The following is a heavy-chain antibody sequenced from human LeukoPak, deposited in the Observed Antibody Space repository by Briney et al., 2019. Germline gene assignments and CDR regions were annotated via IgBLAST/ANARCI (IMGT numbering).Heavy chain of an antibody. CDR2: IYYSGSP. CDR1: GGSVSTSY. CDR3: AREGYGSRSRDNWLDP. J-gene: IGHJ5*02. V-gene: IGHV4-59*02. D-gene: IGHD3-10*01. Sequence: PSETLSLTCTVSGGSVSTSYWSWLRQPPGKAPEWIGYIYYSGSPIYNPSLNSRVTISLDTSKNQFSLKLSSVTAADTAVYYCAREGYGSRSRDNWLDPWGQGTLVTVSS.